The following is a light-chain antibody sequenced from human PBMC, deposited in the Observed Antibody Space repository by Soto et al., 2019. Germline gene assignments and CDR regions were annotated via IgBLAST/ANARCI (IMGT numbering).Light chain of an antibody. CDR2: DAS. CDR3: GQFVSSPPRT. CDR1: LSVIRN. J-gene: IGKJ1*01. Sequence: EIVMTQSPATLSVSPGEIATLSFSASLSVIRNLACYQQTPGQAPRLLIYDASNRATGIPARFSGSGSGTDFILTISRLEPEDFALYYCGQFVSSPPRTFGQGTKVDIK. V-gene: IGKV3-20*01.